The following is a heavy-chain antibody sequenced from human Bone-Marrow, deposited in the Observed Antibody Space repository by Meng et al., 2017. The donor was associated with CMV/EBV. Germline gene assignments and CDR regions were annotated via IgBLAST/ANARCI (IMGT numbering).Heavy chain of an antibody. CDR1: GGTFSTYA. CDR3: ARSSSWYGEFDY. J-gene: IGHJ4*02. V-gene: IGHV1-69*05. CDR2: IIPIFGTA. Sequence: SVKVSCKASGGTFSTYAISWVRQAPGQGLEWMGGIIPIFGTANYAQKFQGRVTITTDESTSTAYMELSSLRSEETAVYYCARSSSWYGEFDYWGQGTLVTVSS. D-gene: IGHD6-13*01.